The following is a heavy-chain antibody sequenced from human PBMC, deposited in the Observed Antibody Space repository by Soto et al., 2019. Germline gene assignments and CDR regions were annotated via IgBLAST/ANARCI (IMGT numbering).Heavy chain of an antibody. CDR1: GFTFSSYN. CDR3: ARDRLLGYDSSGYYSDTFDI. D-gene: IGHD3-22*01. J-gene: IGHJ3*02. Sequence: GGSLRLSCVASGFTFSSYNMNWVRQAPGKGLEWVSSISSGSSYIYYGDSVQGRFTISRDNAKNSLFLQMNSLRAEDTAVYYCARDRLLGYDSSGYYSDTFDIWGQGTVVTVSS. V-gene: IGHV3-21*01. CDR2: ISSGSSYI.